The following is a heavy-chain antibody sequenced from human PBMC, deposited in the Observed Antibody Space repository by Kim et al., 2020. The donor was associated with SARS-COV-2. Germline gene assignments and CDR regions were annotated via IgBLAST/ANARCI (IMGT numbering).Heavy chain of an antibody. V-gene: IGHV3-30*02. CDR3: AKAKYSSSQTNIDY. J-gene: IGHJ4*02. Sequence: ADSVKGRFTISRDNSKNTLYLQMNSLRAEDTAVYYCAKAKYSSSQTNIDYWGQGTLVTVSS. D-gene: IGHD6-13*01.